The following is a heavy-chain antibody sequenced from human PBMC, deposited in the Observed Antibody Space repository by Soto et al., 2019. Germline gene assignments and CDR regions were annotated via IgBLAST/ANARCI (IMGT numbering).Heavy chain of an antibody. CDR3: GRDGGVHLKAFDI. J-gene: IGHJ3*02. D-gene: IGHD3-16*01. Sequence: EVQLVDSGGGLVKPGGSLRLSCAASGFTFSRYNMNLVLQAPGKGLEWVSSISSSSSYIYYADSVKGRFPISRDNAKNSLQLQMNSLRAEYTAVYYCGRDGGVHLKAFDIWGQGTMVTVSS. CDR1: GFTFSRYN. V-gene: IGHV3-21*01. CDR2: ISSSSSYI.